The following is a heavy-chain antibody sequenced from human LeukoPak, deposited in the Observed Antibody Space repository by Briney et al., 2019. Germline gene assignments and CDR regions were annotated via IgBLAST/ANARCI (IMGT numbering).Heavy chain of an antibody. J-gene: IGHJ4*02. CDR3: AKYDSSGYSTNYFDY. CDR2: IIPIFGTA. CDR1: GGTFSSYA. Sequence: GASVKVSCKASGGTFSSYAISWVRQAPGQGLEWMGGIIPIFGTANYAQKFQGRVTITADESTSTAYMELSSLRSEDTAVYYCAKYDSSGYSTNYFDYWGQGTLVTVSS. D-gene: IGHD3-22*01. V-gene: IGHV1-69*13.